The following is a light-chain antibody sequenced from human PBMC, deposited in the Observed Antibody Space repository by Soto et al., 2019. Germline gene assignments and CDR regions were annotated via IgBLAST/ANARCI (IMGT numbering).Light chain of an antibody. Sequence: EIVLTQSPATLSLSPGERATLSCRASQSVSSYLAWYQQKPGQAPRLLIYDASNRATGIPARFSGSGSGTDFTLTINNLEPEDFAVYYCQQRASWPWTFGQGTKVEIK. V-gene: IGKV3-11*01. CDR3: QQRASWPWT. CDR1: QSVSSY. J-gene: IGKJ1*01. CDR2: DAS.